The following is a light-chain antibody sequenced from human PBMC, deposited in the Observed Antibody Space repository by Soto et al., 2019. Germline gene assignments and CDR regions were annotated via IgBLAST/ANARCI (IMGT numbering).Light chain of an antibody. Sequence: QSVLTQPRSVSGSTGKSVTISCTGTSSDVGGYNYVCWYQQHPGKAPKLMIYDVSKRPSGVPDRFSGSKSGNTASLTISGLQAEDEADYYCCSYAGSYTSDVVFCGGTKLTVL. CDR2: DVS. V-gene: IGLV2-11*01. CDR3: CSYAGSYTSDVV. J-gene: IGLJ2*01. CDR1: SSDVGGYNY.